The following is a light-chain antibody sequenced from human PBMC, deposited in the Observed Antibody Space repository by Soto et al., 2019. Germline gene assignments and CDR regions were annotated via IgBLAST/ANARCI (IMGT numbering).Light chain of an antibody. CDR3: QQYKNWLTWT. Sequence: EIVMTQSPATLSVSPGGRATLSCRASQSISDTLAWYQQKPGQAPRLLIHGASTRATGIPARFSGSGSGTEFTLTISSLQSEDFAVYYCQQYKNWLTWTFGQGTKVDIK. J-gene: IGKJ1*01. CDR2: GAS. V-gene: IGKV3-15*01. CDR1: QSISDT.